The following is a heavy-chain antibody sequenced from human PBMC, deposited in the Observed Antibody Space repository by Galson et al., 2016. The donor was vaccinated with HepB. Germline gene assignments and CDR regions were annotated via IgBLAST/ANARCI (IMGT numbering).Heavy chain of an antibody. D-gene: IGHD1-26*01. V-gene: IGHV1-45*02. Sequence: SVKVSCKASGYIFTYRFLHWVRQAPGHALEWMGRITPFDGNTNYAETFQDRVTITRDRSMTTVYMELSSLRSEDTAMYYCARSSFGGKSNDAFDIWGQGTMVTVSS. CDR2: ITPFDGNT. J-gene: IGHJ3*02. CDR1: GYIFTYRF. CDR3: ARSSFGGKSNDAFDI.